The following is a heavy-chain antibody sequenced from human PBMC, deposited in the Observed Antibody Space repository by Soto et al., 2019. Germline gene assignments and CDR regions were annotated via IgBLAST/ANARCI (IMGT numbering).Heavy chain of an antibody. Sequence: EVQLAESGGGLVQPGGSLRLSCAASGFTVSTSYMNWVRQAPGKGLEWVSVIYGFGTTGYADSAKGRFTISRDNSVNTLHLQMNSLRVEDTAVYYCASLSNSARYIDFWGQGILVTVSS. CDR1: GFTVSTSY. CDR3: ASLSNSARYIDF. CDR2: IYGFGTT. V-gene: IGHV3-66*01. J-gene: IGHJ4*02. D-gene: IGHD1-26*01.